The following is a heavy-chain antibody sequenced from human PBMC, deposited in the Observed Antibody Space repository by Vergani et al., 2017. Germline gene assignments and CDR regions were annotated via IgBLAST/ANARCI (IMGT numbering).Heavy chain of an antibody. CDR3: VRLEITFGGVIETNDVYFDY. Sequence: QLQLQESGPGLVKPSETLSLTCTVSGGSISSSSYYWGWIRQPPGKGLEWIGSIYYSGSTYYNPSLKSRVTISVDTSKNQFSLKLSSVTAADTAVYYCVRLEITFGGVIETNDVYFDYWGQGTLVTVSS. D-gene: IGHD3-16*02. V-gene: IGHV4-39*01. CDR2: IYYSGST. J-gene: IGHJ4*02. CDR1: GGSISSSSYY.